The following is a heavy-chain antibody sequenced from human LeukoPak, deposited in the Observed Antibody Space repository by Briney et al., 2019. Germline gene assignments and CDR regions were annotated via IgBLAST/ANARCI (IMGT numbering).Heavy chain of an antibody. D-gene: IGHD6-19*01. V-gene: IGHV4-38-2*02. CDR2: IYHSGST. CDR3: ARRFDDSIAVAGTILDAFDI. CDR1: GYSIRSGCY. Sequence: SETLSLTCTVSGYSIRSGCYWGWIRQPPGKGLEWIGSIYHSGSTYYNPSLKSRVTISVDTSKNQFSLKLSSVTAADTAVYYCARRFDDSIAVAGTILDAFDIWGQGTMVTVSS. J-gene: IGHJ3*02.